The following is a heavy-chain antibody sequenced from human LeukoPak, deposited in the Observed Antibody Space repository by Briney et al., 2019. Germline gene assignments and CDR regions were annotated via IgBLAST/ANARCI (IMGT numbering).Heavy chain of an antibody. CDR1: GFTFSSYA. Sequence: GGSLRLSCAASGFTFSSYAMTWVRQAPGKGLEWVSTISGSGGSAYSADSVKGRFTISRDNSKNTLYLQMNSLRAEDTAIFYCAKASHYDVLAGRFTARLYYFDYWGQGTLVTVSS. D-gene: IGHD3-9*01. CDR3: AKASHYDVLAGRFTARLYYFDY. V-gene: IGHV3-23*01. J-gene: IGHJ4*02. CDR2: ISGSGGSA.